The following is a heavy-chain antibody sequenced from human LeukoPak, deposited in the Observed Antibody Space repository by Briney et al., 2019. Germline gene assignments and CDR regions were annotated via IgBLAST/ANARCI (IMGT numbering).Heavy chain of an antibody. Sequence: PGGSLRLSCAASGFSFSSYGMHCVRQAPGKGLEWVAVIWSDGSNKYYADSVKGRFTISRDNSKNTLYLQMDSLRAEDTAVYYCARELPPVMKYYFDYWGQGTLVTLSS. CDR1: GFSFSSYG. CDR3: ARELPPVMKYYFDY. V-gene: IGHV3-33*01. J-gene: IGHJ4*02. D-gene: IGHD4-11*01. CDR2: IWSDGSNK.